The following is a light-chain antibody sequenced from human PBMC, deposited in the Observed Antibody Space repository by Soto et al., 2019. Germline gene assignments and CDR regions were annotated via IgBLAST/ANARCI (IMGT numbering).Light chain of an antibody. V-gene: IGLV1-47*01. CDR1: SSNIGSNY. Sequence: QLVLTQPPSASGTRGQRVTISCSGSSSNIGSNYVYWYQQLPGTAPKLLIYRNNQRPSGVPDRFSGSKSGTSASLAISGLRSEDEDDYYCAAWDDSLSVVVFGGGTKLTVL. J-gene: IGLJ2*01. CDR2: RNN. CDR3: AAWDDSLSVVV.